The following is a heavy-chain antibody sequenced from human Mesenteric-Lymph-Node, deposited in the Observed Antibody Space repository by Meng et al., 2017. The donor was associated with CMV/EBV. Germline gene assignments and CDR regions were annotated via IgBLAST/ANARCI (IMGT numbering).Heavy chain of an antibody. Sequence: SGCSVSSGNYYWNWIRQPPGKGLEWIGYMYYSGSTNYNPSLKSRVTISVDTSNNQFSLKLSSVTAADTAVYYCARSTALGRVGWFDPWGQGTLVTVSS. J-gene: IGHJ5*02. D-gene: IGHD1-14*01. CDR1: GCSVSSGNYY. V-gene: IGHV4-61*01. CDR3: ARSTALGRVGWFDP. CDR2: MYYSGST.